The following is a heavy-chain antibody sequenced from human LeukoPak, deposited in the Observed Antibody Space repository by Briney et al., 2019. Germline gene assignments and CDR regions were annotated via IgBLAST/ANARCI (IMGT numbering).Heavy chain of an antibody. CDR2: TRSSGDNT. V-gene: IGHV3-23*01. CDR3: ARGYSSSWYDYYYMDV. J-gene: IGHJ6*03. CDR1: GFTFSTFA. D-gene: IGHD6-13*01. Sequence: PGGSLRLSCAASGFTFSTFAMSWVRQAPGKGLEWVSDTRSSGDNTYYADSVKGRFTISRDNSKNTLYLQMNSLRAEDTAVYYCARGYSSSWYDYYYMDVWGKGTTVTVSS.